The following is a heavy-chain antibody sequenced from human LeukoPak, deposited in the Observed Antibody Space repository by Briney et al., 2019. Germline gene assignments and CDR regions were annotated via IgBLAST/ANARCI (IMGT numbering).Heavy chain of an antibody. CDR3: ARGRSPSHFDY. V-gene: IGHV4-38-2*02. CDR2: IYHSGST. J-gene: IGHJ4*02. CDR1: GYSISSGYY. Sequence: PSETLSLTCTVSGYSISSGYYWGWIRQPPGKGLEWIGSIYHSGSTYYNPSLKSRVTISVDTSKNQFSLKLSSVTAADTAVYYCARGRSPSHFDYWGQGTLVTVSS.